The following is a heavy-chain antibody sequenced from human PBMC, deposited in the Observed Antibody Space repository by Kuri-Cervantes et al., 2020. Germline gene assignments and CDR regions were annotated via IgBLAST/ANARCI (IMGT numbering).Heavy chain of an antibody. CDR2: IIPIFGTA. J-gene: IGHJ6*03. V-gene: IGHV1-69*13. D-gene: IGHD4-17*01. CDR3: ARDGDRYGDPYYYYYYMDV. CDR1: GGTFSSYA. Sequence: SVKVSCKASGGTFSSYATSWVRQAPGQGLEWMGGIIPIFGTANYAQKFQGRVTITADESTSTAYMELSSLRSEDTAVYYCARDGDRYGDPYYYYYYMDVWGKGTTVTVSS.